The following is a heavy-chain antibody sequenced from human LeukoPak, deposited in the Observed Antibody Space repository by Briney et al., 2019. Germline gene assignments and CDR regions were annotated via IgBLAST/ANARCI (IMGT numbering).Heavy chain of an antibody. Sequence: PGGSLRLSCTASGFTFSSYTMTWVRQAPGKGLEWVSYISGSSGTLYYADSVKGRFTISRDNAKNSMYLQMNSLREDDTAVYYCARDRASAYWGQGTLVTVSS. CDR1: GFTFSSYT. J-gene: IGHJ4*02. V-gene: IGHV3-48*02. CDR3: ARDRASAY. CDR2: ISGSSGTL.